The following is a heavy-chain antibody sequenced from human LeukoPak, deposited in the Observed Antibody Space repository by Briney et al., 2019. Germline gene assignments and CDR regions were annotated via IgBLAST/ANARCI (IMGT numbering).Heavy chain of an antibody. CDR2: ISGSGGST. CDR1: GFTFSSYA. Sequence: GGSLRLSCAASGFTFSSYAMSWVRQAPGKGLEWASAISGSGGSTYYADSVKGRFTISRDNSKNTLYLQMNSLRAEDTAVYYCAKDSITMVRGVIEKGVSDYWGQGTLVTVSS. V-gene: IGHV3-23*01. J-gene: IGHJ4*02. CDR3: AKDSITMVRGVIEKGVSDY. D-gene: IGHD3-10*01.